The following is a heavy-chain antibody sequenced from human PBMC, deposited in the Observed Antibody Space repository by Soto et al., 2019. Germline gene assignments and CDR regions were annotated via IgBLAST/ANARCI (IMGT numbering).Heavy chain of an antibody. Sequence: GGSLRLSCAASGFTFSSYWMHWVRQAPGKGLVWVSRINSDGSSTSYADSVKGRFTISRDNAKNTLYLQMNSLRAEDTAVYYCARSAIVVVVAGYDAFDIWGQGTMVTVSS. D-gene: IGHD2-15*01. V-gene: IGHV3-74*01. J-gene: IGHJ3*02. CDR1: GFTFSSYW. CDR3: ARSAIVVVVAGYDAFDI. CDR2: INSDGSST.